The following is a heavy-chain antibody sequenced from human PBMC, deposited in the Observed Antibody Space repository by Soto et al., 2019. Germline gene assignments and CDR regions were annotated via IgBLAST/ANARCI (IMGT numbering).Heavy chain of an antibody. CDR1: GFTFSNYG. CDR2: ISFDGSNK. CDR3: ARETYYDFWSGPYYGMDV. D-gene: IGHD3-3*01. J-gene: IGHJ6*02. V-gene: IGHV3-30*03. Sequence: GGSLRLSCAASGFTFSNYGMHWVRQAPDMRLEWVVVISFDGSNKYYAVSVKGRFTISRDYSKNTLYLQMNSLRAEDTAVYYCARETYYDFWSGPYYGMDVWGQGTTVTVSS.